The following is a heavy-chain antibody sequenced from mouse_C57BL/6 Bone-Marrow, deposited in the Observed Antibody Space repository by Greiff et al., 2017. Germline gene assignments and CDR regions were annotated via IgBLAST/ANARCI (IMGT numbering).Heavy chain of an antibody. CDR2: INPNNGGT. V-gene: IGHV1-26*01. D-gene: IGHD2-5*01. CDR3: ATTYYSNSYFDY. Sequence: EVQLQQSGPELVKPGASVKISCKASGYTFTDYYMNWVKQSHGKSLEWIGDINPNNGGTSYNQKFKGKATLTVDKSSSTAYMELRSLTSEDSAVYYCATTYYSNSYFDYWGQGTTLTVSS. J-gene: IGHJ2*01. CDR1: GYTFTDYY.